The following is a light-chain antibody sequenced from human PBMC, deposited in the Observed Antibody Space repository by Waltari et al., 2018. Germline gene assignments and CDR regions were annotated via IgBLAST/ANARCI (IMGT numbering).Light chain of an antibody. V-gene: IGKV3-11*01. CDR3: QQRYKWPLT. Sequence: EIVLTQSPAPLSLSPGERATLSCRASQSVSTYLAWYQQRPGQPPRLLIYDSSSRATGIPARFSGSGSETDFTRTISSLEPEDFAVYYCQQRYKWPLTFGGGSKVEI. J-gene: IGKJ4*01. CDR2: DSS. CDR1: QSVSTY.